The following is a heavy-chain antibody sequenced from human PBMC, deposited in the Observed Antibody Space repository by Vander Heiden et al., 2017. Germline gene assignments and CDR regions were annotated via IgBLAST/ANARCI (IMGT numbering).Heavy chain of an antibody. CDR2: ISYDGSNK. V-gene: IGHV3-30-3*01. CDR3: ARDRYSGSYSWYFDY. CDR1: GFTFSSYA. J-gene: IGHJ4*02. D-gene: IGHD1-26*01. Sequence: QVQLVESGGGVVQPGRSLRLSCAASGFTFSSYAMHWVRQAPGKGLEWVAVISYDGSNKYYADSVKGRFTISRDNSKNTLYLQMNSLRAEDTAVYYCARDRYSGSYSWYFDYWGQGTLVTVSS.